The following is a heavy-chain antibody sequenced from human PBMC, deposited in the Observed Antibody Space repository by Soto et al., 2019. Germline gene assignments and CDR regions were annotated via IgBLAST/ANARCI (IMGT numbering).Heavy chain of an antibody. J-gene: IGHJ6*02. V-gene: IGHV1-3*01. Sequence: ASVKVSCKASGYTFTSYAMHWVRQAPGQRLEWMGWINAGNGNTKYSQKFQGRVTITRDTSASTAYMELSSLRSEDTAVYYCARVSVPRDYYYGMDVWGQGTTVTVSS. CDR3: ARVSVPRDYYYGMDV. CDR2: INAGNGNT. CDR1: GYTFTSYA.